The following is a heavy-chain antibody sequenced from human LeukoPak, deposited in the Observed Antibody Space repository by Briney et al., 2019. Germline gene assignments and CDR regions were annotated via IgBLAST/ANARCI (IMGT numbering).Heavy chain of an antibody. D-gene: IGHD3-16*01. Sequence: SLRLSCAASGFTFDDYAMHWVRQAPGKGLEWVSGISWNSGSIGYADSVEGRFTISRDNAKNSLYLQMNSLRAEDTAVYYCARVSKRFLDYWGQGTLVTASS. CDR2: ISWNSGSI. CDR3: ARVSKRFLDY. V-gene: IGHV3-9*01. CDR1: GFTFDDYA. J-gene: IGHJ4*02.